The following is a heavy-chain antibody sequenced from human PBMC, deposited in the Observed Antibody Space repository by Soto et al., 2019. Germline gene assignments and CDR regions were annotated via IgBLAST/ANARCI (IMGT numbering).Heavy chain of an antibody. D-gene: IGHD6-13*01. J-gene: IGHJ6*02. CDR2: IDWDDDK. Sequence: SGPTLVNPTQTLTLTCTFSGFSLSTSGMCVSWIRQPPGKALEWLALIDWDDDKYYSTSLKTRLTISKDTSNNQVVLTMTNRDPVGTPTDYSARTTTIAGSSYHYYVMDRWGQGTTGAVS. V-gene: IGHV2-70*01. CDR3: ARTTTIAGSSYHYYVMDR. CDR1: GFSLSTSGMC.